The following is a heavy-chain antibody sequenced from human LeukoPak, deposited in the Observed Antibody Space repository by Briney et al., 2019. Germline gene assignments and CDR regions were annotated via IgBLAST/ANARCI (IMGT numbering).Heavy chain of an antibody. CDR2: IKSKTDGGTT. CDR3: TTDYGGNFFRDY. CDR1: GFTFSNAW. V-gene: IGHV3-15*07. D-gene: IGHD4-23*01. Sequence: GGSLRLSCAASGFTFSNAWMNWVRQAPGKGLEWVGRIKSKTDGGTTDYAAPVKGRFTISRDDSKNTLYPQMNSLKTEDTAVYYCTTDYGGNFFRDYWGQGTLVTVSS. J-gene: IGHJ4*02.